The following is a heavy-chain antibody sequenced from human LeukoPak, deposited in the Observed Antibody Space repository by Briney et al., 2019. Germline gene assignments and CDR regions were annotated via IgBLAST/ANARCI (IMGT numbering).Heavy chain of an antibody. CDR2: IYTSGST. CDR1: GGSISSGSYY. CDR3: ARDYIAANWFDP. Sequence: SETLSLTCTVSGGSISSGSYYWSWIRQPAGKGLEWIGRIYTSGSTNYNPSLKSRVTISVDTSKNQFSLKLSSVTAADTAVFYCARDYIAANWFDPWGQGTLVTVPS. D-gene: IGHD5-12*01. J-gene: IGHJ5*02. V-gene: IGHV4-61*02.